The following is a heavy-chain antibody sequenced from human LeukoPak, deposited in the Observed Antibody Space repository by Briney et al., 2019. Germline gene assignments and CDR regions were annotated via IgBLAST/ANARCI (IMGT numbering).Heavy chain of an antibody. CDR2: MNPNSGNT. CDR1: GYSFTSYD. Sequence: GASVKVSCKASGYSFTSYDINWVRQATGQGLERMRWMNPNSGNTGYAQKFQGRVTMTRNTSISTAYMELSSLRSEDTAVYYCASTVAPYYYYGMDVWGQGTTVTVSS. D-gene: IGHD4-23*01. J-gene: IGHJ6*02. CDR3: ASTVAPYYYYGMDV. V-gene: IGHV1-8*01.